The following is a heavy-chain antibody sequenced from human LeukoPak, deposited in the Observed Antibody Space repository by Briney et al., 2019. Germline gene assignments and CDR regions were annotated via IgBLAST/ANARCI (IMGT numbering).Heavy chain of an antibody. CDR1: GGSISSYY. J-gene: IGHJ4*02. CDR2: IYYSGST. CDR3: AREAVDTAPMSFFDH. Sequence: SETLSLTCTVSGGSISSYYWSWIRQPPGKGLEWIGYIYYSGSTNYNPSLKSRVTISVDTSKNQFSLKLSSVTAADTAVYYCAREAVDTAPMSFFDHWGQGTLVTVSS. V-gene: IGHV4-59*01. D-gene: IGHD5-18*01.